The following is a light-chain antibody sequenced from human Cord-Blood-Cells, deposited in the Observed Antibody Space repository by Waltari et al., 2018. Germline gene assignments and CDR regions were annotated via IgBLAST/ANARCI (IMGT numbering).Light chain of an antibody. CDR3: QRYYSTPLT. CDR1: QSVVYSSNNKNY. Sequence: IVMTQSPDSLAVSLGERATINCKSSQSVVYSSNNKNYLACYQQEPGQPPKLLIYWASTRESGFPDRFRGSGSGTDFTLTISSLQAEDVAVYYGQRYYSTPLTFGGGSKVEIK. V-gene: IGKV4-1*01. J-gene: IGKJ4*01. CDR2: WAS.